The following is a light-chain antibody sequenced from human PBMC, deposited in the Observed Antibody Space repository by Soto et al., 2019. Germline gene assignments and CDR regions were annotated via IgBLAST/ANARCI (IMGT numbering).Light chain of an antibody. V-gene: IGLV2-11*01. CDR1: SSDVGDYDY. CDR2: DVS. J-gene: IGLJ2*01. CDR3: CSYGGSYTLI. Sequence: QSALTQPRSVSGSPGQSVTISCTGTSSDVGDYDYVSWYQQHPGKAPKLMIYDVSKRPSGVPDRFSGSKSGNTASLTISGLQAEDEADYYCCSYGGSYTLIFGGGTKVTVL.